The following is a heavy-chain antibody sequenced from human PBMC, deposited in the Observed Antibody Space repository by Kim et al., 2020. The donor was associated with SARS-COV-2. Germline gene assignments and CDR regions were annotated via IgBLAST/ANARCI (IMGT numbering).Heavy chain of an antibody. V-gene: IGHV4-34*01. CDR3: ARGAPGH. CDR2: HSGST. J-gene: IGHJ1*01. Sequence: HSGSTNHHPSLKSRVSMSVDTSKNQFSLRLTSGTAADTAVYYCARGAPGHWGQGTLVTVSS.